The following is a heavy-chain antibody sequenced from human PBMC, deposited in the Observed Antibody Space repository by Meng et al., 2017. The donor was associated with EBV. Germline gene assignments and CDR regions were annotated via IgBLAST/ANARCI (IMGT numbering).Heavy chain of an antibody. CDR2: IYDVGTT. D-gene: IGHD2-2*01. J-gene: IGHJ4*02. V-gene: IGHV4-61*01. Sequence: QVHPTYAVQLLSTPSGTLSRTGTVAVASVSGGTSPWSWCRHPPGKELQWIGYIYDVGTTIYNPSLKSLVTIFLDTSRNQFSLGLRSVTTADTAVYYCAKSSSSTPGVVDSWGQGTLVTVSS. CDR1: VASVSGGTSP. CDR3: AKSSSSTPGVVDS.